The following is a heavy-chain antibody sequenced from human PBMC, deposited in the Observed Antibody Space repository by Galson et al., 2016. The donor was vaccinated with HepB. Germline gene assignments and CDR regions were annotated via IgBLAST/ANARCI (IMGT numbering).Heavy chain of an antibody. D-gene: IGHD2-15*01. CDR2: INHSGNT. CDR1: GESFSGYY. J-gene: IGHJ5*02. Sequence: ETLSLTCAVYGESFSGYYYSWIRQPPGKGLEWIGEINHSGNTDYNPSLKSRVTLSVDTSKKQLSLQLNSVTPEDAAVYYCARLNNDVVVDGKLGFDPWGQGLLVTVSS. V-gene: IGHV4-34*01. CDR3: ARLNNDVVVDGKLGFDP.